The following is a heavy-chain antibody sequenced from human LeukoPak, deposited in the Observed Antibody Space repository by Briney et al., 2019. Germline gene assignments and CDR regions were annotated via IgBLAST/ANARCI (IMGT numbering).Heavy chain of an antibody. V-gene: IGHV3-48*04. CDR1: GFTFSSYN. J-gene: IGHJ1*01. Sequence: PGGSLRLSCAASGFTFSSYNMNWVRQAPGKGLEWVSYISPSSTRIDYAASVRGRFTISRDNAKSSLYLQVNSLRAEDTAVYYCAKHSGYVSEYFQHWGQGTLVTVSS. D-gene: IGHD5-12*01. CDR2: ISPSSTRI. CDR3: AKHSGYVSEYFQH.